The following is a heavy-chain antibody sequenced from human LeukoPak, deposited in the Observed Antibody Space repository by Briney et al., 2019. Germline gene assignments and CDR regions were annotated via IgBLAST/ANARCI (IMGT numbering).Heavy chain of an antibody. V-gene: IGHV4-39*07. D-gene: IGHD3-22*01. J-gene: IGHJ4*02. CDR1: GGSISSSGFY. Sequence: SETLSLTCTVSGGSISSSGFYWGWIRQPPGKGLEWIGSIYYSGSTYYNPSLKSRVTISVDTSKNQFSLKLSSVTAADTAVYYCARGIHYYDSSGYYNYFDYWGQGTLVTVSS. CDR3: ARGIHYYDSSGYYNYFDY. CDR2: IYYSGST.